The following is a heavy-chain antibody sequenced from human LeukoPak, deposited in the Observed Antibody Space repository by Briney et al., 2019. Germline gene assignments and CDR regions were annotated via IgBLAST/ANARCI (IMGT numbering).Heavy chain of an antibody. CDR3: AELGITMIGGV. CDR2: IKQDGSEK. V-gene: IGHV3-7*01. CDR1: GFTFSSYW. J-gene: IGHJ6*04. D-gene: IGHD3-10*02. Sequence: PGGSLRLSCAASGFTFSSYWMSWVRQAPGKGLEWVANIKQDGSEKYYVDSVRGRFTISRDNAKNSLYLQMNSLRAEDTAVYYCAELGITMIGGVWGKGTTVTISS.